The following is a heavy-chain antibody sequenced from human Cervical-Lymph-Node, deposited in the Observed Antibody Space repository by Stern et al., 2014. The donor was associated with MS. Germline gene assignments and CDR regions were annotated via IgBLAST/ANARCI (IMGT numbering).Heavy chain of an antibody. Sequence: QVQLQESGPGLVKPSETLSLTCTVSGGAVSDYYWTWIRQRPGKGLEWIGYISDTGTTNYNPPLHSRVTITLDTSQNQVSLRLRSVTAADTAVYYCARDPSTTASDWFFDLWGRGSLVTVSS. D-gene: IGHD2-21*02. CDR2: ISDTGTT. CDR3: ARDPSTTASDWFFDL. CDR1: GGAVSDYY. J-gene: IGHJ2*01. V-gene: IGHV4-59*02.